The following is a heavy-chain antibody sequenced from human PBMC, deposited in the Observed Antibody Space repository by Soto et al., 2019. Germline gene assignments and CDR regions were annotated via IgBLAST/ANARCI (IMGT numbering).Heavy chain of an antibody. D-gene: IGHD2-21*02. CDR2: IYYSGST. Sequence: SETLSLTCTVSGGSISSGGYYWSWIRQHPGKGLEWIGYIYYSGSTYYNPSLKSRVTISVDTSKNQFSLKLSSVTAADTAVYYCATVKLAYCGGDCYDDAFDIWGQGTMVTVSS. V-gene: IGHV4-31*03. J-gene: IGHJ3*02. CDR1: GGSISSGGYY. CDR3: ATVKLAYCGGDCYDDAFDI.